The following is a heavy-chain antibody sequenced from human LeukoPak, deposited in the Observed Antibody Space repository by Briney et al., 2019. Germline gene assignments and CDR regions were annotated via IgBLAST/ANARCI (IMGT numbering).Heavy chain of an antibody. CDR2: VRSKAYGGTT. J-gene: IGHJ4*02. CDR1: GFTFGDYA. V-gene: IGHV3-49*03. CDR3: TRWVVAGENFDY. Sequence: GGSLRLSCTASGFTFGDYAMSWFRQAPGKGLEWVGFVRSKAYGGTTEYAASVKGRFTISRDDSKSIAYLQMNSLKTEDTAVYYCTRWVVAGENFDYWGQGTLVTVSS. D-gene: IGHD6-19*01.